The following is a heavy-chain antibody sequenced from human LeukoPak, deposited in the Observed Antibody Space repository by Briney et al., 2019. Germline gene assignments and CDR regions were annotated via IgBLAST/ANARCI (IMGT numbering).Heavy chain of an antibody. D-gene: IGHD1-14*01. Sequence: PSETLSLTCTVSGGSISSSSYYWGWIRQPPGKGLEWIGGIYYSGSTYYNPSLKSRVTISVDTSKNQFSLKLSSVTAADTAVYYCAVPGGRNPSDDAFDIWGQGTMVTVSS. V-gene: IGHV4-39*01. CDR2: IYYSGST. CDR1: GGSISSSSYY. J-gene: IGHJ3*02. CDR3: AVPGGRNPSDDAFDI.